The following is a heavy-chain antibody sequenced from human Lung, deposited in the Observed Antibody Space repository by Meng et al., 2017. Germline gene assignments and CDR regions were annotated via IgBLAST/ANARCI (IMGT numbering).Heavy chain of an antibody. CDR2: IYNSGST. Sequence: QVQLQESGPGLLRPSQTLSLTCTVAGGSISSSKYYWSWSRQPPGKGLEWSGHIYNSGSTYYNPSLKSRITISVDTSKNQFSLKLSSVTAADTAVYYCARGQKGYFDLWGRGTLVTVSS. V-gene: IGHV4-30-4*01. CDR1: GGSISSSKYY. J-gene: IGHJ2*01. CDR3: ARGQKGYFDL.